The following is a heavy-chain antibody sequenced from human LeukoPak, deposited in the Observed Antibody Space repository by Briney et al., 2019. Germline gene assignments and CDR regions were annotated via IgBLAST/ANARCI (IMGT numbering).Heavy chain of an antibody. J-gene: IGHJ4*02. V-gene: IGHV3-23*01. D-gene: IGHD2-2*01. CDR1: GFTFSSYA. Sequence: QPGGSLRLSCAASGFTFSSYAMSWVRQAPAKGLEWVSAISGSGGSTYYADSVKGRFTISRDNSKNTLYLQMNSLRAEGTAVYYCAKYFARAVVVPAALDDYWGQGTLVTVSS. CDR2: ISGSGGST. CDR3: AKYFARAVVVPAALDDY.